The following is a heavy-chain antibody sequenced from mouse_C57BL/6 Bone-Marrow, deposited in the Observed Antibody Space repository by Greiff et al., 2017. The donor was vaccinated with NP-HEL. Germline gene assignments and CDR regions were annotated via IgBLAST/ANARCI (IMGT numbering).Heavy chain of an antibody. Sequence: EVQGVESGGGLVQSGRSLRLSCATSGFTFSDFYMEWVRQAPGKGLEWIAASRNKANDYTTEYNSTVKGRFIVSRDTSQSIRYLQMNALRAEDTAIYYCARDAGAMDYWGQGTSVTVSS. CDR3: ARDAGAMDY. CDR1: GFTFSDFY. CDR2: SRNKANDYTT. V-gene: IGHV7-1*01. J-gene: IGHJ4*01.